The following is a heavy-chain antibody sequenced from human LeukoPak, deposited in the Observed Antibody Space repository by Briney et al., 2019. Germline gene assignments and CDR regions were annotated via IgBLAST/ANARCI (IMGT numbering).Heavy chain of an antibody. Sequence: SETLSLTCTVSGVSISSGNSYWGWIRQPPGKGLEWTGSIYYTGNTYYNASLKSRVTISIDTSNSQISLRLISVTATDTAMYYCARQTGSGLFTLPGGQGTLVTVSS. CDR3: ARQTGSGLFTLP. V-gene: IGHV4-39*01. CDR1: GVSISSGNSY. J-gene: IGHJ4*02. D-gene: IGHD3/OR15-3a*01. CDR2: IYYTGNT.